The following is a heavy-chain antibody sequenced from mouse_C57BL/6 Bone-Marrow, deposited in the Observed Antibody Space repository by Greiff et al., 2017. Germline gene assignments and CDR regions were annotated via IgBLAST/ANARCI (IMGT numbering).Heavy chain of an antibody. Sequence: VQLQQSVAELVRPGASVKLSCTASGFNIKNTYMPWVKQRPEQGLEWIGRIDPANGNTKYAPKFQGKATITADTSSNTAYLQLSSLTSEDTAIYYCARPLYGLLGYYFDYWGQGTTLTVSS. CDR1: GFNIKNTY. J-gene: IGHJ2*01. CDR3: ARPLYGLLGYYFDY. V-gene: IGHV14-3*01. CDR2: IDPANGNT. D-gene: IGHD2-1*01.